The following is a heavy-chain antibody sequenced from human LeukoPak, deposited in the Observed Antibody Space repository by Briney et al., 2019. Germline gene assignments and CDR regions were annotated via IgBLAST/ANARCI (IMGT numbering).Heavy chain of an antibody. D-gene: IGHD3-10*01. J-gene: IGHJ4*02. CDR1: GGTFTSYA. V-gene: IGHV1-18*01. CDR2: ISAYNGNT. CDR3: ARGEGLLWFGELLYPFDY. Sequence: ASVKVSCKASGGTFTSYAINWVRQAPAQGLEWMGWISAYNGNTNYAQKLQGRVTMTTDTSTSTAYMELRSLRSDDTAVYYCARGEGLLWFGELLYPFDYWGQGTLVTVSS.